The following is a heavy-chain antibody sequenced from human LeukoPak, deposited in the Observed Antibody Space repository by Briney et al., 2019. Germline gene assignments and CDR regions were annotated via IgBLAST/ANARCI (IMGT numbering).Heavy chain of an antibody. V-gene: IGHV4-4*09. J-gene: IGHJ5*02. CDR1: GGSISSYY. Sequence: SETLSLTCTVSGGSISSYYWSWIRQPPGKGLEWIGYIYTSGSTNYNPSLKSRVTISVDTSKNQFSLKLSSVTAADTAMYYCARVVGAASSRVNWFDPWGQGTLVTVSS. D-gene: IGHD2-15*01. CDR2: IYTSGST. CDR3: ARVVGAASSRVNWFDP.